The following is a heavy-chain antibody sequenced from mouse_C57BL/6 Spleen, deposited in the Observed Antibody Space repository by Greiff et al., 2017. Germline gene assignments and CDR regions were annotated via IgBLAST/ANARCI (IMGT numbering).Heavy chain of an antibody. CDR1: GYTFTSYW. D-gene: IGHD1-1*01. Sequence: QVQLQQPGAELVRPGSSVKLSCKASGYTFTSYWMHWVKQRPIQGLEWIGNIDPSDSETHYNQKFKDKATLTVDKSSSTAYMQLSSLTSEDSAVYYCARVNYYCGKGYWGQGTTLTVSS. V-gene: IGHV1-52*01. J-gene: IGHJ2*01. CDR3: ARVNYYCGKGY. CDR2: IDPSDSET.